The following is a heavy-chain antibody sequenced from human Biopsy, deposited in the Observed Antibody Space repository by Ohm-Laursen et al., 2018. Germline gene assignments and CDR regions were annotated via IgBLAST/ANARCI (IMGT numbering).Heavy chain of an antibody. V-gene: IGHV1-2*02. Sequence: SSVKASCKTSGYTFAGYYLHWVRQAPGHGLEWMGWINPNSGNANYAQSFQGRLTVTRDTSISTAYMELTSLTFDDTAIYYCARVPAYPSIDGYYGLDLWGQGTTVIVSS. CDR2: INPNSGNA. D-gene: IGHD3-9*01. CDR1: GYTFAGYY. CDR3: ARVPAYPSIDGYYGLDL. J-gene: IGHJ6*02.